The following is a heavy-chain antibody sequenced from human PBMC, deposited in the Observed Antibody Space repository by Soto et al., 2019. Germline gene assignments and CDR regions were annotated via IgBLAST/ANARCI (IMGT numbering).Heavy chain of an antibody. Sequence: SETLSLTCTVSGGSISSSSYYWGWIRQPPGKGLEWIGSIYYSGSTYYNPSLKSRVTISVDTSKNQFSLKLSSVTAADTVVYYCARLRVIYYYYYYGMDVWGQGTTVTVPS. CDR2: IYYSGST. V-gene: IGHV4-39*01. J-gene: IGHJ6*02. CDR3: ARLRVIYYYYYYGMDV. CDR1: GGSISSSSYY.